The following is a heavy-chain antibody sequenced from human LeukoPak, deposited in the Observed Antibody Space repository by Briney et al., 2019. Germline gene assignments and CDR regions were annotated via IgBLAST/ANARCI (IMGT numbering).Heavy chain of an antibody. Sequence: PGGSLRLSCAASGFTFSNYAMSWVRQAPGKGLEWDSAILGSGGSTYYADSVKGRFTVSRDNSKSTLYLQMNSLRAEDTALYYCAKWGDYDVLTGYYVPDYWGQGTLVTVSS. CDR1: GFTFSNYA. CDR2: ILGSGGST. J-gene: IGHJ4*02. D-gene: IGHD3-9*01. CDR3: AKWGDYDVLTGYYVPDY. V-gene: IGHV3-23*01.